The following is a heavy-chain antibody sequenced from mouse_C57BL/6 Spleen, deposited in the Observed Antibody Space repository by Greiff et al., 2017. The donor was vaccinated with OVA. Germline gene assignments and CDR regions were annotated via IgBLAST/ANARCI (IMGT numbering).Heavy chain of an antibody. D-gene: IGHD1-1*01. J-gene: IGHJ1*03. CDR3: ARRGYYGSSYGYFDV. Sequence: QVQLKQPGAELVMPGASVKLSCKASGYTFTSYWMHWVKQRPGQGLEWIGEIDPSDSYTNYNQKFKGKSTLTVDKSSSTAYMQLSSLTSEDSAVYYCARRGYYGSSYGYFDVWGTGTTVTVSS. V-gene: IGHV1-69*01. CDR2: IDPSDSYT. CDR1: GYTFTSYW.